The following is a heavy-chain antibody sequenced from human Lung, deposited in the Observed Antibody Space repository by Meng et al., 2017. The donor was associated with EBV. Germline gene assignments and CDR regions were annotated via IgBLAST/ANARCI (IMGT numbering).Heavy chain of an antibody. J-gene: IGHJ4*02. CDR3: ARAVDTGYFDY. V-gene: IGHV4-31*01. CDR2: IYYSGST. CDR1: GGSISSGGHY. Sequence: QGTLQESGPGLVKPSQTLSLTCTVSGGSISSGGHYWSWIRQHPGKGLEWIGYIYYSGSTYYNPSLKSLVSISVDTSNNQFSLKLSSVTAADTAVYYCARAVDTGYFDYWGQGTLVTGSS. D-gene: IGHD5-18*01.